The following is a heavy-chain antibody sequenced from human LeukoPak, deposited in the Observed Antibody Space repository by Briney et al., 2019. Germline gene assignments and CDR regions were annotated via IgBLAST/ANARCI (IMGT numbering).Heavy chain of an antibody. CDR3: ATSRWWDTKHWFDP. Sequence: GGPLRLSCAASGFTVSSNYMSWVRQAPGKGLEWVSVIYSGGSTYYADSVKGRLTISRDNSKNTLYLQMNSLRAEDTAVYFCATSRWWDTKHWFDPWGQGTLVTVSS. CDR2: IYSGGST. D-gene: IGHD2-15*01. CDR1: GFTVSSNY. V-gene: IGHV3-53*01. J-gene: IGHJ5*02.